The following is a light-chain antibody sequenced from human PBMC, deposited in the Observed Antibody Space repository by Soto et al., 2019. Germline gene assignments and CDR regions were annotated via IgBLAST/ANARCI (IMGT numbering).Light chain of an antibody. Sequence: QSALTQPRSVSGSPGQSVTISCTGSSSDVGGYNRVSWYQQPPGTAPKLMIYEVSNRPSGVPDRFSGSKSGNTASLTISGLQAEDEATYYCSSYGGKYNALFGGATKLPVL. J-gene: IGLJ2*01. CDR3: SSYGGKYNAL. V-gene: IGLV2-11*01. CDR2: EVS. CDR1: SSDVGGYNR.